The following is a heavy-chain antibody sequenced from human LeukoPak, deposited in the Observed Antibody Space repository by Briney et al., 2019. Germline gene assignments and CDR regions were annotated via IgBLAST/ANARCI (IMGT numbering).Heavy chain of an antibody. CDR2: INPNSGGT. V-gene: IGHV1-2*02. Sequence: ASVKVSCKASGYTFAAYYMHWVRQAPGQGLEWVGWINPNSGGTNYAQNFQGRVTMTRDTSISTAYMELSRLRSDDTALYYCARASGRYSDAFDIWGQGTMVTVSS. J-gene: IGHJ3*02. D-gene: IGHD1-26*01. CDR3: ARASGRYSDAFDI. CDR1: GYTFAAYY.